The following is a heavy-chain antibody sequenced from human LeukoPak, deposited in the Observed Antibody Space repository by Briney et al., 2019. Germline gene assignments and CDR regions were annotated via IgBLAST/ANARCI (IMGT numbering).Heavy chain of an antibody. D-gene: IGHD3-3*01. Sequence: GGSLRLSCAASGLTFSSYAMSWVRQAPGKGLEWVSAISGSGGSTYYADSVKGRFTISRDNSKNTLYLQMNSLRAEDTAVYYCAKGITIFGDLDYWGQGTLVTVSS. CDR1: GLTFSSYA. CDR3: AKGITIFGDLDY. V-gene: IGHV3-23*01. CDR2: ISGSGGST. J-gene: IGHJ4*02.